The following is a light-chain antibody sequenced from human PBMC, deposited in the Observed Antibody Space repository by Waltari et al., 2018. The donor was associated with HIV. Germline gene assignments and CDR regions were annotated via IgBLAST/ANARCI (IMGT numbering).Light chain of an antibody. J-gene: IGKJ1*01. V-gene: IGKV1-9*01. CDR1: QGISNY. CDR2: AAS. Sequence: DIKLTQSPSFLSASVGDTVTITCRASQGISNYLAWYQQKPGNAPKLLIFAASTLQTGVPSRFSGSGFGTEFTLTISSLHPEDFATYSCQQLDTYPRTFGQGTKVEIK. CDR3: QQLDTYPRT.